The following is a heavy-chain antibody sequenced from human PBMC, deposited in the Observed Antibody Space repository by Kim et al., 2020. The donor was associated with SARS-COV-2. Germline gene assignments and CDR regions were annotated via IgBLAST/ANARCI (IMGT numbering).Heavy chain of an antibody. D-gene: IGHD3-10*01. CDR1: GFTFSSYA. CDR2: ISGSGGST. Sequence: GGSLRLSCAASGFTFSSYAMSWVRQAPGKGLEWVSAISGSGGSTYYADSVKGRFTISRDNSKNTLYLQMNSLRAEDTAVYYCAKTMVRGVIIAIFDYWGQGTLVTVSS. V-gene: IGHV3-23*01. J-gene: IGHJ4*02. CDR3: AKTMVRGVIIAIFDY.